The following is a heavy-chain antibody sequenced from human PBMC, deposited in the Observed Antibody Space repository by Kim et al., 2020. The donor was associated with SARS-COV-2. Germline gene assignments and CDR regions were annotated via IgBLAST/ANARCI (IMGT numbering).Heavy chain of an antibody. CDR3: ARVEGYDILTGYSTKEDYYFDY. D-gene: IGHD3-9*01. Sequence: SETLSLTCTVSGGSISSGGYYWSWIRQHPGKGLEWIGYIYYSGSTYYNPSLKSRVTISVDTSKNQFSLKPSSVTAADTAVYYCARVEGYDILTGYSTKEDYYFDYWGQGTLVTVSS. J-gene: IGHJ4*02. CDR2: IYYSGST. V-gene: IGHV4-31*03. CDR1: GGSISSGGYY.